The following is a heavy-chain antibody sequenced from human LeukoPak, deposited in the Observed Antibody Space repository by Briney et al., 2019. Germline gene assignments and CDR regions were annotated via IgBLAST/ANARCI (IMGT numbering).Heavy chain of an antibody. D-gene: IGHD6-19*01. CDR1: GFTFSSYG. CDR3: ARQSGYSSGFYFDY. CDR2: IWYDGSNK. Sequence: GGSLRLSCSASGFTFSSYGMHWVRQAPGKGLEWVAVIWYDGSNKYYADSVKGRFTISRDNSKNTLYLQMNSLRAEDTAVYYCARQSGYSSGFYFDYWGQGTLVTVSS. V-gene: IGHV3-33*08. J-gene: IGHJ4*02.